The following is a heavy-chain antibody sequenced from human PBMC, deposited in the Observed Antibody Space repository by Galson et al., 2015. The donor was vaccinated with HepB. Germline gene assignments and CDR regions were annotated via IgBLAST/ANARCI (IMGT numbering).Heavy chain of an antibody. Sequence: SVKVSCKASGYTFTTYFIHWVRQAPGQGLEWMAIINPTGGYTSYAQKFQGRVTLTRNTSTSTVYMELSSLRSEDTAEYYCARGDSSGYYYVDYWGQGTLVTVSS. V-gene: IGHV1-46*03. D-gene: IGHD3-22*01. CDR1: GYTFTTYF. CDR3: ARGDSSGYYYVDY. J-gene: IGHJ4*02. CDR2: INPTGGYT.